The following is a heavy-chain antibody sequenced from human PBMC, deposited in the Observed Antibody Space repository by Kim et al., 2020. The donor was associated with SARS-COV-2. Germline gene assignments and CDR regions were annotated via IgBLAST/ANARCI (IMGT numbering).Heavy chain of an antibody. J-gene: IGHJ5*02. CDR3: ARDRLVGSWHGARGPRFDP. CDR1: GYTFTSYA. V-gene: IGHV7-4-1*02. D-gene: IGHD6-13*01. CDR2: INTNTGNP. Sequence: ASVKVSCKASGYTFTSYAMNWVRQAPGQGLEWMGWINTNTGNPTYAQGFTGRFVFSLDTSVSTAYLQISSLKAEDTAVYYCARDRLVGSWHGARGPRFDPWGQGTLVTVSS.